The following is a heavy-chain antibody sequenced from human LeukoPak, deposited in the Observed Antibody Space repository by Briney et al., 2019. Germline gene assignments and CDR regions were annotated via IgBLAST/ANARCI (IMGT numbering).Heavy chain of an antibody. CDR3: ASLYYYGSGSRNDAFDI. V-gene: IGHV4-39*01. D-gene: IGHD3-10*01. J-gene: IGHJ3*02. Sequence: SETLSLTCTVSGGSISRSSYYWGWIRQPPGNGLEWIGSIYYSGSTYYNPSLKSRVTISVDTSKNQFSLKLSSVTAADTAVYHCASLYYYGSGSRNDAFDIWGQGTRVTVSS. CDR2: IYYSGST. CDR1: GGSISRSSYY.